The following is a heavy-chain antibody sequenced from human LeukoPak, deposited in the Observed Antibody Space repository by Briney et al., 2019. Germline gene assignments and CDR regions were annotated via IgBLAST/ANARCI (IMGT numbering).Heavy chain of an antibody. CDR3: AKVMKGSERLTMVRGVIIKTAGLYYMDV. J-gene: IGHJ6*03. Sequence: GGSLRLSCGASGFTFSSYAMSWVRQAPGKGLEWVSSISASGGSTNYADSVKGRFTISRDNSKNTVYLQMNSLRAEDTAVYYCAKVMKGSERLTMVRGVIIKTAGLYYMDVWGKGTTVTVSS. CDR2: ISASGGST. D-gene: IGHD3-10*01. V-gene: IGHV3-23*01. CDR1: GFTFSSYA.